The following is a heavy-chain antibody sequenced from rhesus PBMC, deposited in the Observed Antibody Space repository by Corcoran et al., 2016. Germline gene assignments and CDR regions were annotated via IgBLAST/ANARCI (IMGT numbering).Heavy chain of an antibody. Sequence: QVQLQQWGEGLVKPSETLSLTCAVYGGSISGYYYWSWIRQPPGKGLEWIGYIYGNRASTNYNPSLKKRVTISKETTKNRFSLQLSSVTAADTALYYWARGSSGSWNYWGQGVLVTVSS. CDR2: IYGNRAST. V-gene: IGHV4-73*01. D-gene: IGHD6-25*01. CDR1: GGSISGYYY. CDR3: ARGSSGSWNY. J-gene: IGHJ4*01.